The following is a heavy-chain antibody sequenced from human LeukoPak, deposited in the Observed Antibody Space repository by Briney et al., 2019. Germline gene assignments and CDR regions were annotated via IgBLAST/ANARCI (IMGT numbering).Heavy chain of an antibody. CDR2: ISGSGGST. Sequence: GGSLRLSCAASGFTFSSYAMSWVRQAPGKGLEWVSAISGSGGSTYYADSVKGRFTISRDNAKNSLYLQMNSLRAEDTAVYYCARAQKGVAVAIRDWGQGTLVTVSS. D-gene: IGHD6-19*01. V-gene: IGHV3-23*01. CDR1: GFTFSSYA. CDR3: ARAQKGVAVAIRD. J-gene: IGHJ1*01.